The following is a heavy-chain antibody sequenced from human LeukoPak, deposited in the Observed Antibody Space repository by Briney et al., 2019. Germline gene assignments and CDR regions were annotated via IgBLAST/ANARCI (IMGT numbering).Heavy chain of an antibody. D-gene: IGHD6-13*01. Sequence: GGSLRLSCVASGLTVNSNYMSWVRQAPGKGLEWVSAIYSGGATYYADSVKGRFTVSRDDSKNTLYLQMYSLRAEDTAVYYCAIGLFEEQQPYWGQGTLVTVSS. CDR3: AIGLFEEQQPY. CDR1: GLTVNSNY. CDR2: IYSGGAT. V-gene: IGHV3-53*01. J-gene: IGHJ4*02.